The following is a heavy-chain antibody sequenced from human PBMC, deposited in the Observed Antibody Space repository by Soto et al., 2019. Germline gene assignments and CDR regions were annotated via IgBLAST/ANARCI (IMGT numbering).Heavy chain of an antibody. CDR1: GFTVSNNY. D-gene: IGHD5-12*01. CDR3: AGARDGYNFLYEPT. Sequence: SVGSLRLSCVASGFTVSNNYMSWVRQAPGKGLEWVSVSYSGGSTDYADSVKGRFTISRDNSKNTLYLQMNSLGADDTAVYYCAGARDGYNFLYEPTWGQGTLVTVSS. CDR2: SYSGGST. V-gene: IGHV3-53*01. J-gene: IGHJ4*02.